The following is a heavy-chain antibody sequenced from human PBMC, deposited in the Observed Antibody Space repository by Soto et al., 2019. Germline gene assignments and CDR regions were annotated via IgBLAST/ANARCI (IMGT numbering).Heavy chain of an antibody. CDR1: GYAFSSYH. CDR2: ISAYNGNT. J-gene: IGHJ4*02. Sequence: QIQLVQSGAEVKKPGASVKVSCKASGYAFSSYHITWVRQAPGQGLEWMGWISAYNGNTNYAQNLQGRVTMTTDPSTSTAYMELRSLRSDDTAVYYCARDLPPVDYWGQGTLVTVSS. V-gene: IGHV1-18*01. CDR3: ARDLPPVDY.